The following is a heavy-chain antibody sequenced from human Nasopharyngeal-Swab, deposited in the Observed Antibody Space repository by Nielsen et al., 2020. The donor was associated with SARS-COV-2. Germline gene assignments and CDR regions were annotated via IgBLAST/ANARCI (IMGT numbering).Heavy chain of an antibody. CDR2: INHGGGT. V-gene: IGHV4-38-2*02. CDR3: ARGRQQWLIYDY. D-gene: IGHD6-19*01. J-gene: IGHJ4*02. CDR1: GYSISSGYY. Sequence: GSLRLSCTVSGYSISSGYYWTWIRQPPGKGLEWIGEINHGGGTNYNPSLKSRVTISVDTSKNQFSLNLSSVTAADTAVYYCARGRQQWLIYDYWGQGTLVTVSS.